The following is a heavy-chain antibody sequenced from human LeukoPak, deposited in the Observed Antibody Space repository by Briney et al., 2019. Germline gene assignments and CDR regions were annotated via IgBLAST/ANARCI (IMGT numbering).Heavy chain of an antibody. CDR2: IFYSGST. J-gene: IGHJ5*02. Sequence: SETLSLTCTVSGGSISSYYWSWIRQPPGKGLEWIGYIFYSGSTNYNPSLKSRVTMSVDTSKNQFSLKLSSVTAADTAVYYCARYPYYYDSSGYWNWFDPWGQGTLVTVSS. CDR3: ARYPYYYDSSGYWNWFDP. V-gene: IGHV4-59*12. CDR1: GGSISSYY. D-gene: IGHD3-22*01.